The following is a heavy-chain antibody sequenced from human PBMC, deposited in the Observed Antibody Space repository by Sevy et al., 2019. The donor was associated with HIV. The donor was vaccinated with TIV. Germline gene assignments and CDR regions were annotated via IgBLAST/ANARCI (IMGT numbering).Heavy chain of an antibody. CDR2: ISAYNGNT. V-gene: IGHV1-18*01. CDR1: GYTFNSYG. D-gene: IGHD2-15*01. Sequence: ASVKVSCKASGYTFNSYGISWVRQAPGQGLEWMGWISAYNGNTNYAQKLQGRVTMTTDTSTSTAYMELRSLRSDDTAVYYCARVESAATFPYYYYYMDVWGKGTTVTVSS. J-gene: IGHJ6*03. CDR3: ARVESAATFPYYYYYMDV.